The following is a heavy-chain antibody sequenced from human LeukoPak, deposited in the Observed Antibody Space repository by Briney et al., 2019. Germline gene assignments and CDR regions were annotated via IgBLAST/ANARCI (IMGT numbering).Heavy chain of an antibody. J-gene: IGHJ4*02. CDR3: TTEWEYGDYFDY. V-gene: IGHV3-15*01. CDR2: IKSKTDGGTT. Sequence: GGSLRLSCAASGFTFSNAWMSWVRQAPGKGLEWVGRIKSKTDGGTTDHGAPVKGRFTISRDDSKDTLYLQMNSLKTEDTAVYYCTTEWEYGDYFDYWGQGTLVTVSS. D-gene: IGHD1-26*01. CDR1: GFTFSNAW.